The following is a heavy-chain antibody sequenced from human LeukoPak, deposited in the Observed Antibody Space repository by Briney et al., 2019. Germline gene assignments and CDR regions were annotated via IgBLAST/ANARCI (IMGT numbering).Heavy chain of an antibody. CDR1: GFTFSSYA. V-gene: IGHV3-23*01. CDR3: AEGYDILTGYYTAFDI. CDR2: ISGSGGST. Sequence: PGASLRLSCAASGFTFSSYAMSWVRQAPGKGLEWVSAISGSGGSTYYADSVKGRFTISRDNSKNTLYLQMNSLRAEDTAVYYCAEGYDILTGYYTAFDIWGQGTMVTVSS. J-gene: IGHJ3*02. D-gene: IGHD3-9*01.